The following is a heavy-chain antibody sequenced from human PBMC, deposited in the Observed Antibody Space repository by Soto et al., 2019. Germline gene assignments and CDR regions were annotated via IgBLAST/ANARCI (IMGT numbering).Heavy chain of an antibody. CDR1: GGSISSYY. CDR3: ARGYRSLGVAAAGNL. V-gene: IGHV4-59*01. D-gene: IGHD6-13*01. Sequence: QVQPQESGPGLVKPSETLSLTCTVSGGSISSYYWSWIRQPPGKGLEWIGYIYYSGSTNYNPSLTSRGTISVDTSKNQFSRKLSSVTAADPAVYYCARGYRSLGVAAAGNLWGQGTLVTVSS. CDR2: IYYSGST. J-gene: IGHJ5*02.